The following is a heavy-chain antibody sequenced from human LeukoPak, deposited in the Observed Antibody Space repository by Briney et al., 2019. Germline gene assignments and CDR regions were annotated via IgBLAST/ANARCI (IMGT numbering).Heavy chain of an antibody. J-gene: IGHJ4*02. CDR3: AREVGPARRFDY. CDR2: ISGSGGST. CDR1: GFTFSSYA. Sequence: PGGSLRLSCAASGFTFSSYAMSWVRQAPGKGLEWVSAISGSGGSTYYADSVKGRFTISRDNAKNSLYLQMNSLRAEDTAVYYCAREVGPARRFDYWGQGTLVTVSS. V-gene: IGHV3-23*01.